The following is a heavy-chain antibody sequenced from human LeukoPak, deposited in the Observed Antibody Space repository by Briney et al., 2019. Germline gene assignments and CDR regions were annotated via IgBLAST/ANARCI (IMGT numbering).Heavy chain of an antibody. Sequence: SQTLSLPCTLSGGSISRGGYYWSSIRQHPAKGLEWIGYIYYSGSTYYNPSLKSRVTISVDTSKNQFSLKLSSVTAADTAVYYCARQGELLSSFDYWGQGTLVTVSS. J-gene: IGHJ4*02. CDR3: ARQGELLSSFDY. V-gene: IGHV4-31*03. CDR1: GGSISRGGYY. D-gene: IGHD3-10*01. CDR2: IYYSGST.